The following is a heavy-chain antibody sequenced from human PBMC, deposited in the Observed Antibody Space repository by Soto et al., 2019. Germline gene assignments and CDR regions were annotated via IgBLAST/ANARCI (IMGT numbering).Heavy chain of an antibody. J-gene: IGHJ4*02. Sequence: PSETLSLTCTVSGFSVSSGSYYWSWIRQPPGKGLEWIGYIYYSGSTNYNPSLKSRVTISVDTSKNQFSLKLSSVTAADTAVYYCARVGYYYDSSGYYYFDYWGQGTLVTVSS. D-gene: IGHD3-22*01. V-gene: IGHV4-61*01. CDR1: GFSVSSGSYY. CDR2: IYYSGST. CDR3: ARVGYYYDSSGYYYFDY.